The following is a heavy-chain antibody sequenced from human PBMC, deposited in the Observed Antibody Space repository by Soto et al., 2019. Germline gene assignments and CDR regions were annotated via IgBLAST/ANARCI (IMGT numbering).Heavy chain of an antibody. CDR3: ARDRTYYYDSSGYPSDAFEI. D-gene: IGHD3-22*01. CDR1: GYTFTSYA. V-gene: IGHV1-3*01. Sequence: ASVKVSCKASGYTFTSYAMHWVRQAPGQRLEWMGWINAGNGNTKYSQKFQGRVTITRDTSASTAYMELSSLRSEDTAVYYCARDRTYYYDSSGYPSDAFEIWGQGTMVTVSS. CDR2: INAGNGNT. J-gene: IGHJ3*02.